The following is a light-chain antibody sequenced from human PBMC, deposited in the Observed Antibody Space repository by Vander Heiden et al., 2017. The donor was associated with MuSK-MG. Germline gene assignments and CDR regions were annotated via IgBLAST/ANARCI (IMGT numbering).Light chain of an antibody. J-gene: IGLJ2*01. CDR1: SSDVGGYSY. V-gene: IGLV2-14*03. CDR3: SSYTSSSTLGV. CDR2: DVS. Sequence: QSALTQPASVSGSPGQSTTISCTGTSSDVGGYSYVSWYQQHPSKAPKLMIYDVSNRPSGVSNRFSGSKSGNTASLTISGLQSEEEADYYCSSYTSSSTLGVFGGGTKLTVL.